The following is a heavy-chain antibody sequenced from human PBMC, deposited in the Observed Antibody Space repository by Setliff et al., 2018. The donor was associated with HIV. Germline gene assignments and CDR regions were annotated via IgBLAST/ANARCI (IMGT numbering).Heavy chain of an antibody. V-gene: IGHV1-69*10. CDR2: IIPILGIA. CDR1: GYTFTTYG. J-gene: IGHJ3*02. CDR3: ATDAYHDALTGSTAGAFDI. Sequence: GASVKVSCKTSGYTFTTYGITWVRQAPGQGLEWMGGIIPILGIANYAQKFQGRVTITTDESTSTAYMELSSLRSEDTAVYYCATDAYHDALTGSTAGAFDIWGQGTMGTVSS. D-gene: IGHD3-9*01.